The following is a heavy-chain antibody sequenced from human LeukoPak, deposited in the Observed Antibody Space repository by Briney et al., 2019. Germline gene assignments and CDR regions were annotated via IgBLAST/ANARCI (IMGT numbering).Heavy chain of an antibody. V-gene: IGHV3-23*01. CDR2: ISGSGGST. CDR3: AKGDYYDSSAIPHY. J-gene: IGHJ4*02. CDR1: GFTFSSYA. D-gene: IGHD3-22*01. Sequence: PGGSLRLSCEASGFTFSSYAMSWVRQAPGKGLEWVSAISGSGGSTYYADSVKGRFTISRDNSKNTLYLQMNSLRAEDTAVYYCAKGDYYDSSAIPHYWGQGTLVTVSS.